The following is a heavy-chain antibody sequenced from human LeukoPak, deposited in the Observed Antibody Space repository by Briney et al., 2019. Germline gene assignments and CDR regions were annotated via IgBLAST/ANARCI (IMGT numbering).Heavy chain of an antibody. CDR3: ARLTVTDNTDY. CDR1: GFTFSSYW. D-gene: IGHD4-17*01. V-gene: IGHV3-7*01. CDR2: INHNGNVN. J-gene: IGHJ4*02. Sequence: GGSLRLSCAASGFTFSSYWMNWARQAPGKGLEWVASINHNGNVNYYVDSVKGRFTISRDNAKNTLHLQMNSLRAEDTAVYYCARLTVTDNTDYWGQGTLVTVSS.